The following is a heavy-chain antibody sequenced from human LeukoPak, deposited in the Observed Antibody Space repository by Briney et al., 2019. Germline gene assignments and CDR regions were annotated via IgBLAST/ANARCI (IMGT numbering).Heavy chain of an antibody. D-gene: IGHD6-19*01. Sequence: ASVKVSCKASGGTFSSYAISWVRQAPGQGLEWMGRIIPILGIANYAQKFQGRVTITADKSTSTAYMELSSLRSEDTAVYYCARAKIAVAREGYYYYGMDVWGQGTTVTVSS. CDR1: GGTFSSYA. CDR2: IIPILGIA. V-gene: IGHV1-69*04. J-gene: IGHJ6*02. CDR3: ARAKIAVAREGYYYYGMDV.